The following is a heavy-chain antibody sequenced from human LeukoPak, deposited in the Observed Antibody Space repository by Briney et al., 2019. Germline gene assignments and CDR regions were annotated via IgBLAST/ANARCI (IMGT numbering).Heavy chain of an antibody. CDR2: ISDDGRSK. V-gene: IGHV3-30*18. Sequence: AGGSLRVSCAASGFSFISYGTHWVRQAPGKGLEWVGVISDDGRSKDYADSVKGRFTISRGNSKDTLYLQMNSLRDEDTAVYYCAKRPSDYGDYVSYFDYWGQGTLVTVSS. D-gene: IGHD4-17*01. CDR3: AKRPSDYGDYVSYFDY. J-gene: IGHJ4*02. CDR1: GFSFISYG.